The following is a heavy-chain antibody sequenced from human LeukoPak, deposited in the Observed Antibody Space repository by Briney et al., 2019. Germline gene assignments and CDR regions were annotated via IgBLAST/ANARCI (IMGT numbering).Heavy chain of an antibody. CDR1: GGSISSGGYS. J-gene: IGHJ6*02. V-gene: IGHV4-30-2*01. CDR3: ARAKGDVAVGYYYGMDV. CDR2: IYHSGST. Sequence: SQTLFLTCAVSGGSISSGGYSWSWIRQPPGKGLEWIGYIYHSGSTYYNPSLKSRVTISVDRSKNQFSLKLSSVTAADTAVYYCARAKGDVAVGYYYGMDVWGQGTTVTVSS. D-gene: IGHD2-21*02.